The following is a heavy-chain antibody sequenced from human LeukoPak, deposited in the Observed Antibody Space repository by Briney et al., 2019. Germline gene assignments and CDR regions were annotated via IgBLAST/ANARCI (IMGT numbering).Heavy chain of an antibody. J-gene: IGHJ6*02. V-gene: IGHV3-74*01. D-gene: IGHD4-17*01. Sequence: GGSLRLSCAASGFTFSSYWMHWVRQAPGKGLVWVSRIKSDGSSTSNADSVKGRFIISRDNAKNTLYLQMNSLRAEDTAVYYCARDLNYGDYIGRYYYGMDVWGQGTTVTVSS. CDR2: IKSDGSST. CDR1: GFTFSSYW. CDR3: ARDLNYGDYIGRYYYGMDV.